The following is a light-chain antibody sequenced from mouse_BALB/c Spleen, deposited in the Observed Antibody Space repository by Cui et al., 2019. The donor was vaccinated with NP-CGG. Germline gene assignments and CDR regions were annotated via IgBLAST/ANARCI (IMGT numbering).Light chain of an antibody. CDR3: TLWYSNHWV. Sequence: QAVVTQESAPTTSPGEKVTLTCRSSTGAVTTSNYANRVQEKPDHLFTGLIGGTNNRAPGVPARFSGSLIGDKAALTITGAQTEDEAIYFCTLWYSNHWVFGGGTKLTVL. CDR2: GTN. V-gene: IGLV1*01. J-gene: IGLJ1*01. CDR1: TGAVTTSNY.